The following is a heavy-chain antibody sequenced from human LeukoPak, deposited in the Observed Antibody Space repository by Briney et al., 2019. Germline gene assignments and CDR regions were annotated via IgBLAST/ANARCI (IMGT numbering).Heavy chain of an antibody. CDR1: GFSLSTSGMC. CDR3: ARLRTVDPHDAFDT. CDR2: IDWDDDK. Sequence: SGPALVKPTQTLTLTCTSSGFSLSTSGMCVNWIRQAPGKALEWLARIDWDDDKYYTSSLRTRLTISKDTSKTQVVLTLTNVNPVDTSTCYCARLRTVDPHDAFDTWGQGTMVTVSS. D-gene: IGHD4-23*01. V-gene: IGHV2-70*11. J-gene: IGHJ3*02.